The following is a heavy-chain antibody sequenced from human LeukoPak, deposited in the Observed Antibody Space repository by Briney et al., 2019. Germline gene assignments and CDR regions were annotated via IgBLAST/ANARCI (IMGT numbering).Heavy chain of an antibody. CDR2: INHSGST. D-gene: IGHD3-10*01. V-gene: IGHV4-34*01. CDR1: GGSFSGYY. CDR3: ASRSERLWFGAPEVFDP. Sequence: SETLSLTCAVYGGSFSGYYWSWIRQPPGKGLEWIGEINHSGSTNYNPSLKSRVTLSVDTSKNQFSLKLSSVTAADTAVYYCASRSERLWFGAPEVFDPWGQGTLVTVSS. J-gene: IGHJ5*02.